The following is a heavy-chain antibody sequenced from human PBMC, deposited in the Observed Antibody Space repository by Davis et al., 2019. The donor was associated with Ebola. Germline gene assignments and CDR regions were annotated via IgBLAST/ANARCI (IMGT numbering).Heavy chain of an antibody. Sequence: AASVKVSCKASGYTFTSYGISWVRQAPGQGLEWMGWISAYNGNTNYAQKLQGRVTMTTDTSTSTAYMELRSLRSDDTAVYYCAREPQRLAAAGRNYYYGMDVWGQGTTVTVSS. J-gene: IGHJ6*02. CDR3: AREPQRLAAAGRNYYYGMDV. V-gene: IGHV1-18*01. D-gene: IGHD6-13*01. CDR2: ISAYNGNT. CDR1: GYTFTSYG.